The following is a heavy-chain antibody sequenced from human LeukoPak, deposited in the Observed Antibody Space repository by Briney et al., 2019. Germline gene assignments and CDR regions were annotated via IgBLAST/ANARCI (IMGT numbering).Heavy chain of an antibody. CDR2: INPNSGGT. D-gene: IGHD2-15*01. V-gene: IGHV1-2*02. CDR3: ARGYCSGGSCYNFDY. CDR1: GYTFAGYY. Sequence: ASVTVSCKASGYTFAGYYLHWVRQAPGQGLEWMGWINPNSGGTSYAQKFQDRVTMTRDTSISTAYMELSRLRSDDTAVYYCARGYCSGGSCYNFDYWGRGPLVTVSS. J-gene: IGHJ4*02.